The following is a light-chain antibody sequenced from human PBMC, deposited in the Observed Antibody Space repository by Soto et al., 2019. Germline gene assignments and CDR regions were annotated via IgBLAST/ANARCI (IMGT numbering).Light chain of an antibody. Sequence: QSVLTQPASVSGSPGQSITISCTGTSSDVGAYNYVSWYQQEPGKAPKLMIHDVSNRPSGVSNRFSGSKSGNTASLTISGLQAEDEADYYCGSYTSSDTNVFGTGTKLTVL. CDR3: GSYTSSDTNV. V-gene: IGLV2-14*03. CDR1: SSDVGAYNY. J-gene: IGLJ1*01. CDR2: DVS.